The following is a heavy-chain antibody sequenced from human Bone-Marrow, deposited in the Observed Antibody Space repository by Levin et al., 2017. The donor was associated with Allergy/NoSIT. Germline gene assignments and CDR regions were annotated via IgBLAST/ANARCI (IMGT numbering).Heavy chain of an antibody. J-gene: IGHJ6*02. Sequence: ASVKVSCKASGYTFTSYGISWVRQAPGQGLEWMGWISAYNGNTNYAQKLQGRVTMTTDTSTSTAYMELRSLRSDDTAVYYCARGIVVVPAAMGSATEYYYYGMDVWGQGTTVTVSS. CDR3: ARGIVVVPAAMGSATEYYYYGMDV. CDR1: GYTFTSYG. V-gene: IGHV1-18*01. D-gene: IGHD2-2*01. CDR2: ISAYNGNT.